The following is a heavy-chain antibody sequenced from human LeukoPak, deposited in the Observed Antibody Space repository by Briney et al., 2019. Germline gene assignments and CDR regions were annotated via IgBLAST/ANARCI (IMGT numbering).Heavy chain of an antibody. D-gene: IGHD3-22*01. V-gene: IGHV1-2*02. CDR1: GYTFTCYY. J-gene: IGHJ4*02. CDR2: INPNSGGT. CDR3: ARDSYYDSSGYYY. Sequence: ASVKVSCKASGYTFTCYYMHWVRQAPGQGLEWMGWINPNSGGTNYAQKLQGRVTMTRDTSISTAYMELSRLRSDDTAVYYCARDSYYDSSGYYYWGQGTLVTVSS.